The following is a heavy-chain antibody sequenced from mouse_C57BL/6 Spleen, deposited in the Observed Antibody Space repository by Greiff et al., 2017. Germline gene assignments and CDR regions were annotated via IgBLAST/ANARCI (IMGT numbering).Heavy chain of an antibody. D-gene: IGHD1-1*02. Sequence: EVQLVESEGGLVQPGSSMKLSCTASGFTFSDYYMAWVRQVPEKGLEWVANINYDGSSTYYLDSLKSRFIISRDNAKNILYLQMSSLKSEDTATYYCARVHGYGYFDVWGTGTTVTVSS. CDR3: ARVHGYGYFDV. J-gene: IGHJ1*03. CDR1: GFTFSDYY. V-gene: IGHV5-16*01. CDR2: INYDGSST.